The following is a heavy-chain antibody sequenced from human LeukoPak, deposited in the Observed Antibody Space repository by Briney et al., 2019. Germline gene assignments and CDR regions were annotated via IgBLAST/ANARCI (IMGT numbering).Heavy chain of an antibody. CDR2: IYTRGSN. Sequence: RTSQTLSLTCTVSGGSISSGSYSWSWIRQPAGKGLEWIGRIYTRGSNNYNPSLKSRVTISVDTSKNQFSLKLSSVTAADTAVYYCARVTRIQLWPDIWGQGTMVTVSS. CDR1: GGSISSGSYS. V-gene: IGHV4-61*02. D-gene: IGHD5-18*01. CDR3: ARVTRIQLWPDI. J-gene: IGHJ3*02.